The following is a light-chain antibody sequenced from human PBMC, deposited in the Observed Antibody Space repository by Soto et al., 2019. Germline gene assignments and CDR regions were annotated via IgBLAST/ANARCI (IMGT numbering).Light chain of an antibody. J-gene: IGKJ5*01. CDR2: GAS. CDR3: QQYNKWPLT. Sequence: EIVLTQSPATLSVSPGETLTLSCRASQSVSANLAWYQQKFGQTPRLLIFGASTRATGIPARFSGSGSLTEFTLTISSLQSEDVAVYYCQQYNKWPLTFGQGTRLEMK. V-gene: IGKV3-15*01. CDR1: QSVSAN.